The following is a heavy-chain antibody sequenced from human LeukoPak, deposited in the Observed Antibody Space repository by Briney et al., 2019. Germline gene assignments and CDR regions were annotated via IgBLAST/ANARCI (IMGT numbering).Heavy chain of an antibody. CDR2: INHSGST. CDR1: GGSFSGYY. D-gene: IGHD3-10*01. CDR3: ARLSYGSAYMDV. Sequence: SETLSLTCAVYGGSFSGYYWSWIRQPPGKGLEWIGEINHSGSTYYNPSLKSRVTISVDTSKNQFSLKLSSVIAADTAVYYCARLSYGSAYMDVWGKGTTVTISS. J-gene: IGHJ6*03. V-gene: IGHV4-34*01.